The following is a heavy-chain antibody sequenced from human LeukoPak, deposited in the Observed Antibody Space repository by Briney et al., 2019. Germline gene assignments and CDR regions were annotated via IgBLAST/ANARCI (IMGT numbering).Heavy chain of an antibody. D-gene: IGHD3-10*01. V-gene: IGHV3-30*04. J-gene: IGHJ6*02. Sequence: PGRSLRLSCAASGFTFINYAMHWVRQAPGKGLEWVAVISYDGSNKYYADSVKDRFTISRDNSKNTLYLQMNSLRAEDTAVYYCARAVDYYGSGSYYPNSYGMDVWGQGTTVTVSS. CDR2: ISYDGSNK. CDR3: ARAVDYYGSGSYYPNSYGMDV. CDR1: GFTFINYA.